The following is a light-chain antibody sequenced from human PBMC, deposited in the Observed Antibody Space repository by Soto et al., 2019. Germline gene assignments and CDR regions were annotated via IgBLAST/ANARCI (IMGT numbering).Light chain of an antibody. J-gene: IGLJ1*01. CDR2: EVN. CDR1: SSDVGGYNY. V-gene: IGLV2-8*01. CDR3: SSYGGYNNVV. Sequence: QSVLTQPRSVSGSPGQSVTISCTGTSSDVGGYNYVSWFQQHPGKAPKLIIHEVNQRPSGVPDRFSGSKSGNTASLTVSGLQAEDEGTYYCSSYGGYNNVVFGTGTKVTVL.